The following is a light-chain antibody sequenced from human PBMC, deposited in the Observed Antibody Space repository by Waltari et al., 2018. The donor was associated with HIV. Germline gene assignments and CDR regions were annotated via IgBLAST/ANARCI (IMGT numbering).Light chain of an antibody. CDR1: QSVSSN. V-gene: IGKV3-15*01. J-gene: IGKJ1*01. CDR2: GAS. Sequence: EIVMTQSPATLSVSPGERATLSCRASQSVSSNVAWYQQKPGQAPRLLIYGASTRATGIPARFSGSGSGTEFTLTVSSLQSEDFAVDYCQQYINWPHTFGQGTKVEIK. CDR3: QQYINWPHT.